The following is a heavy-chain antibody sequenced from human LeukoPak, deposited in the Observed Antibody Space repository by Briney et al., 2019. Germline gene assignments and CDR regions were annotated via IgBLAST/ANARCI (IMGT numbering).Heavy chain of an antibody. Sequence: GGSLRLSCAASGFTFSSYDMSWVRQAPGKGLEWVSDISGSGGSTYYADSVKGRFTISRDNSKNTLYLQMISLRAEDTAIYYCAKDSERVMVNFFDYWGQGTLVTVSS. J-gene: IGHJ4*02. CDR1: GFTFSSYD. D-gene: IGHD3-10*01. CDR3: AKDSERVMVNFFDY. CDR2: ISGSGGST. V-gene: IGHV3-23*01.